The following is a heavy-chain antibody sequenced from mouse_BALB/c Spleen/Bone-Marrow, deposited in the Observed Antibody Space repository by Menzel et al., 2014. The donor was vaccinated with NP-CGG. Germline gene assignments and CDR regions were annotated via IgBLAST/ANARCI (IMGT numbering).Heavy chain of an antibody. CDR2: INPSNGRT. D-gene: IGHD1-1*01. V-gene: IGHV1S81*02. CDR1: GYTFTSCW. CDR3: ARRTTTVVATDY. J-gene: IGHJ2*01. Sequence: QVQLQQSGAELVKPGASVKLSCKASGYTFTSCWMHWVKRRPGQGLEWIGEINPSNGRTNYNEKFESKATLTVDKSSSTAYMQLSSLTSEDSAVYYCARRTTTVVATDYWGQGTTLTVSS.